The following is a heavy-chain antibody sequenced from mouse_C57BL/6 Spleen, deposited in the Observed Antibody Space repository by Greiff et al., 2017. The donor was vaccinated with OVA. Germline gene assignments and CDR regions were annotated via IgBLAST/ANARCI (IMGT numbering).Heavy chain of an antibody. CDR3: ARDGDYGSSRFAY. Sequence: EVQVVESGGGLVQSGRSLRLSCATSGFTFSDFYMEWVRQAPGKGLEWIAASRNKANDYTTEYSASVKGRFIVSRDTSQSILYLQMNALRAEDTAIYYCARDGDYGSSRFAYWGQGTLVTVSA. CDR2: SRNKANDYTT. V-gene: IGHV7-1*01. D-gene: IGHD1-1*01. J-gene: IGHJ3*01. CDR1: GFTFSDFY.